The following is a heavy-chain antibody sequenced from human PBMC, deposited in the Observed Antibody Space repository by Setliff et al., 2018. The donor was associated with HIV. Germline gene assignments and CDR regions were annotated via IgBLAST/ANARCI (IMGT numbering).Heavy chain of an antibody. J-gene: IGHJ4*02. CDR1: EFTFSNFW. Sequence: GGSLRLSCVGYEFTFSNFWLSWVRQAPGKGLEWVSAISGSGGSTYYADSVKGRFTISRDNSKNTLYLQMSSLRAEDTAIYYCARKGGPYGDSSPIDCWGQGTLVTVPQ. V-gene: IGHV3-23*01. D-gene: IGHD4-17*01. CDR3: ARKGGPYGDSSPIDC. CDR2: ISGSGGST.